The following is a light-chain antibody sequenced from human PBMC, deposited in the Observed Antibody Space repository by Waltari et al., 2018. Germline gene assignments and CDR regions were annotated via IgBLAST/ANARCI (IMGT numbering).Light chain of an antibody. J-gene: IGLJ3*02. CDR2: DVN. Sequence: HSALTQPRSVSGSPGPSVTISCTGSSSDGGRYNYVSWYQQHPGKAPRVIIHDVNHRPPGVPDRFSGSESGNTASLTISGLQAEDEADYYCFSYAGSPWVFGGGTKLTVL. V-gene: IGLV2-11*01. CDR3: FSYAGSPWV. CDR1: SSDGGRYNY.